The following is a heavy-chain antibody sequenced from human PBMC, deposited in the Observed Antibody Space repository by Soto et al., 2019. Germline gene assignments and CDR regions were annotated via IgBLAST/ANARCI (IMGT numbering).Heavy chain of an antibody. CDR2: IYWDDDK. CDR1: GFSLSTSGVG. CDR3: ARNLEWGPRGWFDP. J-gene: IGHJ5*02. D-gene: IGHD3-3*01. V-gene: IGHV2-5*02. Sequence: QITLKESGPTLVKPTQTLTLTCTFSGFSLSTSGVGVGWIRQPPGKALEWLALIYWDDDKRYSPSLKSRLTITKDTSKNQVVLTMTNMDPVDTATYYCARNLEWGPRGWFDPWGQGTLVTVSS.